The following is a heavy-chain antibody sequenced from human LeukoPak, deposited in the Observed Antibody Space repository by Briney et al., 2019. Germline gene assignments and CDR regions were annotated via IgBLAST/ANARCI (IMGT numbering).Heavy chain of an antibody. CDR2: VNPNSGGT. J-gene: IGHJ4*02. D-gene: IGHD1-26*01. Sequence: ASVKASCKASGYTFTGYYMHWVRQAPGQGLEWMGWVNPNSGGTNYAQKFQGRVTMTRDTSISTGYMELSRLTSDDTAMYYCASVVGPTTGFDYWGQGILVTVSS. CDR3: ASVVGPTTGFDY. V-gene: IGHV1-2*02. CDR1: GYTFTGYY.